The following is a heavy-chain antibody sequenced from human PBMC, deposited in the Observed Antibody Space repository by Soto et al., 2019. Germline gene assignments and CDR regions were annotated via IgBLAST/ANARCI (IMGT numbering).Heavy chain of an antibody. CDR2: ISSSSSYT. V-gene: IGHV3-11*06. Sequence: GESLKISCAASGFTFSDYYMSWIRQAPGKGLEWVSYISSSSSYTNYADSVKGRFTISRDNAKNSLYLQMNSLRAEDTAVYYCARVYYGSGSLFDYWGQGTLVTVSS. D-gene: IGHD3-10*01. CDR3: ARVYYGSGSLFDY. CDR1: GFTFSDYY. J-gene: IGHJ4*02.